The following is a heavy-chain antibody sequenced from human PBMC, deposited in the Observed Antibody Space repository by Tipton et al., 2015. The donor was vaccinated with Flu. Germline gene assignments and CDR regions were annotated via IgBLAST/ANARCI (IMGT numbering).Heavy chain of an antibody. D-gene: IGHD4-23*01. V-gene: IGHV4-34*01. CDR1: GGSFSGYY. CDR3: ARGLRAVVRSPLHY. Sequence: TLSLTCAVYGGSFSGYYWSWIRQPPGKGLGWIGEINHSGSTNYNPSLKSRVTISVDTSKNQFSLKLSSVTAADTAVYYCARGLRAVVRSPLHYWGQGTLVTVSS. CDR2: INHSGST. J-gene: IGHJ4*02.